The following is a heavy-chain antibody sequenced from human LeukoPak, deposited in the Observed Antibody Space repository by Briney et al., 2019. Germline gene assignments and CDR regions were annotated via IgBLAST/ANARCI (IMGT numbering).Heavy chain of an antibody. V-gene: IGHV3-30*04. CDR3: AKSSRAVAADFDY. D-gene: IGHD6-19*01. Sequence: GGSLRLSCAASGFTFSSYAMHWVRQAPGKGLEWVAVISYDGSNKYYADSVKGRFTISRDNSKNTLYLQMNSLRAEDTAVYYCAKSSRAVAADFDYWGQGTLVTVSS. CDR2: ISYDGSNK. CDR1: GFTFSSYA. J-gene: IGHJ4*02.